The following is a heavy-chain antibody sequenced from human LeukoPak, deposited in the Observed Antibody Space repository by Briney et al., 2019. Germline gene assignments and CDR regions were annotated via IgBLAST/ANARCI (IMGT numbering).Heavy chain of an antibody. Sequence: ASVKVSCKASGGTFSSYAISWVRQAPGQGLEWMGRIIPIFGTANYAQKFQGRVTITADKFTSTAYMELSSLRSEETAVYYCARNYYDSSGPTHYWGQGTLVTVSS. J-gene: IGHJ4*02. V-gene: IGHV1-69*06. CDR3: ARNYYDSSGPTHY. D-gene: IGHD3-22*01. CDR2: IIPIFGTA. CDR1: GGTFSSYA.